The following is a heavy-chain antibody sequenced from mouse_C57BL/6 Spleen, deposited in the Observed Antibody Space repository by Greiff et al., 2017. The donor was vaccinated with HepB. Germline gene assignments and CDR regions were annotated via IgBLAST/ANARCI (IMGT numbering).Heavy chain of an antibody. CDR1: GYTFTSYW. CDR3: AMIITPLDY. Sequence: QVQLKEPGAELVKPGASVKVSCKASGYTFTSYWMHWVKQRPGQGLEWIGRIHPSDSDTNYNQKFKGKATLTVDKSSSTAYMQLSSPTSEDSAVYYCAMIITPLDYWGQGTSVTVSS. CDR2: IHPSDSDT. D-gene: IGHD1-1*01. V-gene: IGHV1-74*01. J-gene: IGHJ4*01.